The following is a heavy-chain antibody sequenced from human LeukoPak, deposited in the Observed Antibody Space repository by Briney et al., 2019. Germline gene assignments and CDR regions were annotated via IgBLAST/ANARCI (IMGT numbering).Heavy chain of an antibody. CDR1: GFSFRSYA. D-gene: IGHD6-6*01. V-gene: IGHV3-23*01. J-gene: IGHJ6*03. CDR2: ISGSGGST. Sequence: GGSLRLSCAASGFSFRSYAISWVRQAPGKGLEWVSGISGSGGSTYYADSVKGRFTISRDNSKNTLYLQMNSLRAEDTAVYYCAKGVAALLYYYFYMDVWGKGTTVTVSS. CDR3: AKGVAALLYYYFYMDV.